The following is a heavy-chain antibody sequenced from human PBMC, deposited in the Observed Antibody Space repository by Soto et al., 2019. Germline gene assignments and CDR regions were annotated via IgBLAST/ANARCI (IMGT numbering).Heavy chain of an antibody. CDR3: ASQTGRVLFLSDV. CDR1: GVTFWTFL. D-gene: IGHD2-15*01. J-gene: IGHJ6*02. Sequence: SHSGTFSGVTFWTFLMLSFGQVPGKGLEWVSSISASGDTIYYADSVKGRFTISRDNAQNSLSLQMNNLRAEDTSLYFCASQTGRVLFLSDVLRLETTV. V-gene: IGHV3-11*04. CDR2: ISASGDTI.